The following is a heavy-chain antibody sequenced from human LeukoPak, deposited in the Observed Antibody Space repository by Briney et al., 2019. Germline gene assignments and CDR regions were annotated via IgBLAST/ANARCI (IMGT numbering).Heavy chain of an antibody. J-gene: IGHJ4*02. D-gene: IGHD2-15*01. CDR1: GGTFSSHA. V-gene: IGHV1-69*05. Sequence: SVKVSCKASGGTFSSHAISWVRQAPGQGLEWMGRIIPIFGTANYAQKFQGRVTITTDESTSTAYMELSSLRSEDTAVYYCASPTKLGYCSGGSCYSGYWGQGTLVTVSS. CDR2: IIPIFGTA. CDR3: ASPTKLGYCSGGSCYSGY.